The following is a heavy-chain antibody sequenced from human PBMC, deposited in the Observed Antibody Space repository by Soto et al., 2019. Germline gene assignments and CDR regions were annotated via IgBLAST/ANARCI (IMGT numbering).Heavy chain of an antibody. D-gene: IGHD4-17*01. V-gene: IGHV1-3*01. J-gene: IGHJ4*02. Sequence: GASVEVCCKASGYTFTSYAMHLVRQAPGQRLEWMGCFNAGNGETKYSQKFQGRVTITADESTSTAYMELSSLRSEDTAVYYCARSPQSATTVTTLFDYWGQGTLVTVSS. CDR1: GYTFTSYA. CDR2: FNAGNGET. CDR3: ARSPQSATTVTTLFDY.